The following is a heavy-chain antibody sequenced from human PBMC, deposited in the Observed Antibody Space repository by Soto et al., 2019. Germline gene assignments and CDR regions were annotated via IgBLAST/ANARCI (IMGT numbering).Heavy chain of an antibody. CDR2: INPGNSET. CDR1: GYSFINYW. J-gene: IGHJ4*02. D-gene: IGHD1-20*01. CDR3: ARPHLNNVDS. Sequence: GESLKISCQASGYSFINYWIGWVRQMPGEGLEWMAIINPGNSETRYSPSFEGQVTVSADKSISTVYLQWSSLKASDTAMYFCARPHLNNVDSWGQGTLVTV. V-gene: IGHV5-51*01.